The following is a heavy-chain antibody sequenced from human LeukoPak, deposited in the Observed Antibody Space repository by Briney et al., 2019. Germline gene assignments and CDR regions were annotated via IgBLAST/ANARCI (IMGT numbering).Heavy chain of an antibody. V-gene: IGHV1-69*04. CDR3: AXXXTVWSNFDY. CDR2: IIPILGIA. J-gene: IGHJ4*02. CDR1: GGTFSSYA. Sequence: SVKVSCKASGGTFSSYAISWVRQAPGQGLEWMGRIIPILGIANYAQKFQGRVTITADKSTSTAYMELSSLRSEDTAVYYCAXXXTVWSNFDYWGQGTLVTVSS. D-gene: IGHD1-14*01.